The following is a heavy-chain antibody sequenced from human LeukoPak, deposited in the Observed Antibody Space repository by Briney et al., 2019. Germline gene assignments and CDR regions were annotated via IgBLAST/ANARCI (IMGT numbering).Heavy chain of an antibody. CDR2: IYHSGST. Sequence: SETLSLTCTVSGGSISSGGYYWSWIRQPPGKGLEWIGYIYHSGSTYYNPSLKSRVTISVDTSKNQFSLKLSSVTAADTAVYYCARHGCGGDCYPDDAFDIWGQGTMVTVSS. J-gene: IGHJ3*02. CDR3: ARHGCGGDCYPDDAFDI. CDR1: GGSISSGGYY. D-gene: IGHD2-21*02. V-gene: IGHV4-30-2*01.